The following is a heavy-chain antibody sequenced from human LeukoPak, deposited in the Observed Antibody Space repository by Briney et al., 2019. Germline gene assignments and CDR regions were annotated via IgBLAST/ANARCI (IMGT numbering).Heavy chain of an antibody. CDR3: ARVVLYYDFWSAYFHG. CDR1: GFTVSSNY. CDR2: IYSGGST. J-gene: IGHJ4*02. V-gene: IGHV3-66*01. D-gene: IGHD3-3*01. Sequence: HPGGSLRLSCAASGFTVSSNYMSWVRQAPGKGLEWVSVIYSGGSTYYADSVKGRFTLTRGNSKNTLYLQMNSLRAEDTAVYYCARVVLYYDFWSAYFHGWGQGTLVTVSS.